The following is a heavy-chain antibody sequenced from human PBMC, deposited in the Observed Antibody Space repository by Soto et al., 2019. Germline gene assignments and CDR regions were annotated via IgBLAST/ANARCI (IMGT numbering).Heavy chain of an antibody. CDR3: ARDGTPQVFMEKGHYNYYSGMDA. J-gene: IGHJ6*02. V-gene: IGHV3-30*02. Sequence: QMQLEESGGGVVQPGGSLRLSCGSSGFSFNFYGMHWVRQAPGKGLEWVAFIRYDGTSTLYADSVKGRFTISRDNSRGTLFLRMNSLRAEDTAVYYCARDGTPQVFMEKGHYNYYSGMDAWGQGTTVLVSS. CDR1: GFSFNFYG. CDR2: IRYDGTST. D-gene: IGHD3-3*01.